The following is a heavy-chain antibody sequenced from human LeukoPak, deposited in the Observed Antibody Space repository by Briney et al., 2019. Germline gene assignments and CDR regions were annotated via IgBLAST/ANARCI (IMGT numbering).Heavy chain of an antibody. V-gene: IGHV3-23*01. CDR2: ISGSGGST. D-gene: IGHD3-22*01. J-gene: IGHJ4*02. CDR1: GFTFSSYA. Sequence: GGSLRLSCAASGFTFSSYAMSWVRQAPGKVLEWVSAISGSGGSTYYTDSVKGRFTITRDNSKNTLYLQMNSLRAGDTAVYYCAKNYYDSSGYYYYFDYWGQGTLVTVSS. CDR3: AKNYYDSSGYYYYFDY.